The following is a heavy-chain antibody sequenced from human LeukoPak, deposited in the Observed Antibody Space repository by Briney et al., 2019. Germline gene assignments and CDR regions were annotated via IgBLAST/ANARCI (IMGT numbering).Heavy chain of an antibody. V-gene: IGHV3-23*01. CDR1: GFTFSNYA. CDR2: INGRDGRT. Sequence: PGGSLRLSCAAPGFTFSNYAMGWVRQAPGKGLEWVSSINGRDGRTYYADSVRGRFSISSDNSKNTLFLQMNSLRAEDTAVYYCAGGEAFAFDMWGQGTVVTVSS. CDR3: AGGEAFAFDM. D-gene: IGHD2-21*01. J-gene: IGHJ3*02.